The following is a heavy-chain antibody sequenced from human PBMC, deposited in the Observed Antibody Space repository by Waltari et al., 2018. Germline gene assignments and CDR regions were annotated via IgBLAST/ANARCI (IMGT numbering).Heavy chain of an antibody. CDR1: GGTFSSYA. D-gene: IGHD4-4*01. CDR3: ASQGLTTVTYYYYYMDV. V-gene: IGHV1-69*12. Sequence: QVQLVQSGAEVKQPGSSVKVSCKASGGTFSSYAISWVRQAPGQGLEWMGGIIPIFGKANYAQKFQGRVTITADESTSTAYMGLSSLISEDTAVYYCASQGLTTVTYYYYYMDVWGKGTTVTVSS. CDR2: IIPIFGKA. J-gene: IGHJ6*03.